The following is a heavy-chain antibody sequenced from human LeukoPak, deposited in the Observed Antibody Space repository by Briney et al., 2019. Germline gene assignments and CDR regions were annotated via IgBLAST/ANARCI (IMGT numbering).Heavy chain of an antibody. CDR1: GYSFTSYW. V-gene: IGHV5-10-1*01. Sequence: GESLKISCKGSGYSFTSYWISWVRQMPGKGLEWMGRIDPSDSYTNYSPSFQGHVTISADKSISTAYLQWSSLKASDAAMYYCARHDKSYGSPFDYWGQGTLVTVSS. D-gene: IGHD5-18*01. CDR3: ARHDKSYGSPFDY. CDR2: IDPSDSYT. J-gene: IGHJ4*02.